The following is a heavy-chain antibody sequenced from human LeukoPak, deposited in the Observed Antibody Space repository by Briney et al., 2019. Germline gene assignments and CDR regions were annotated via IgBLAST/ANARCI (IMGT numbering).Heavy chain of an antibody. CDR3: ARVAGYYYDTLYYFDY. D-gene: IGHD3-22*01. J-gene: IGHJ4*02. CDR2: IYYSGST. Sequence: SETLSLTCTVSGGSISSYYWSWIRQPPGKGLEWIGNIYYSGSTNYNPSLKSRVTISVDTSKNQFSLKLSSVTAADTAVYYCARVAGYYYDTLYYFDYWGQGTLVTVSS. V-gene: IGHV4-59*01. CDR1: GGSISSYY.